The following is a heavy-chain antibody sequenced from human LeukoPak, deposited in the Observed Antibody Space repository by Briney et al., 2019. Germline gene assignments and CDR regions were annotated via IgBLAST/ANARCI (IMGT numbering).Heavy chain of an antibody. J-gene: IGHJ4*02. V-gene: IGHV4-39*07. CDR1: GGSISSSSYY. D-gene: IGHD3-22*01. CDR2: IYYSGST. CDR3: ARGGRSYSYYYDSSGYYPFDY. Sequence: SETLSLTCTVSGGSISSSSYYWGWIRQPPGKGLEWIGSIYYSGSTYYNPSLKSRVTISVDTSKNQFSLKLSSVTAADTAVYYCARGGRSYSYYYDSSGYYPFDYWGQGTLVTVSS.